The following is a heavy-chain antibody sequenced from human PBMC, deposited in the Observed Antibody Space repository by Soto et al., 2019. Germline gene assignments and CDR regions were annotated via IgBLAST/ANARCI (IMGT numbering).Heavy chain of an antibody. CDR2: IYWDDDK. J-gene: IGHJ3*02. Sequence: QITLKESGPTLVKPTQTLTLTCTFSGFSLSTSGVGVGWIRQPPGKALEWLALIYWDDDKRYSPSLKSRLTIXKXXSKNQVVLTMTNMDPVDTATYYCAHSELLISAFDIWGQGTMVTVSS. D-gene: IGHD1-7*01. CDR1: GFSLSTSGVG. V-gene: IGHV2-5*02. CDR3: AHSELLISAFDI.